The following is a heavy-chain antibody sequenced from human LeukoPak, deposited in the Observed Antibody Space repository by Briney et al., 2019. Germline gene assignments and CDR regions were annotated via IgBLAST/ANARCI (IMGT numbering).Heavy chain of an antibody. V-gene: IGHV5-10-1*01. CDR1: GYSFTTYW. J-gene: IGHJ4*02. Sequence: ESLKISCKVSGYSFTTYWISWVRQMPGKGLEWMGRIDPSDSYTDYAPSFQGHVTISADRSLSTAYLQWYSLKASDTAMYYCARQDFWGQGTLVTVSS. CDR2: IDPSDSYT. CDR3: ARQDF.